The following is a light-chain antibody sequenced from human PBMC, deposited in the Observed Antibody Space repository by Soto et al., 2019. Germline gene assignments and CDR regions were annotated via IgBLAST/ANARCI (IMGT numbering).Light chain of an antibody. CDR1: SSDVGDYNY. CDR2: EVS. Sequence: LTQPASVSGSPGQSITISCTGTSSDVGDYNYVSWYQHHPGRAPKLIIYEVSNRPSGISNRFSGSKSGNTASPTISGLQAEDEADYYCTSYTSDSTEVFGTGTKVTVL. CDR3: TSYTSDSTEV. V-gene: IGLV2-14*01. J-gene: IGLJ1*01.